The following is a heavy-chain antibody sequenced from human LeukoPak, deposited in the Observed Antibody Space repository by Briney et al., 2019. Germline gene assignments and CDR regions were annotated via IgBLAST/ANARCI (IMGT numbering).Heavy chain of an antibody. CDR1: GFTFSSYA. CDR2: ISGNGGGT. J-gene: IGHJ5*02. CDR3: AKSFGYSRSWFDH. Sequence: GGSLRLSCAASGFTFSSYAMSWARRAPGKGVEWVSGISGNGGGTYYADSVKGRFTISRDNPKNTLYLQMNSLRAEDTAVYYCAKSFGYSRSWFDHWGQGTLVTVSS. D-gene: IGHD6-13*01. V-gene: IGHV3-23*01.